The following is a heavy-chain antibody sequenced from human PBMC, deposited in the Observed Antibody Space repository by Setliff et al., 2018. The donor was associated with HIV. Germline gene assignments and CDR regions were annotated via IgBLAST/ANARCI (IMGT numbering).Heavy chain of an antibody. J-gene: IGHJ4*02. Sequence: SETLSLTCRLSGDSIVFDDSTRSYHCSWIRQPPGKGLEWIGSTPYRGRTNYNPSLRSRVTISTDTSKNQFSLNVRSVTAADTAVYFCAKSSPSIGYISDCWGQGAPVTVSS. CDR1: GDSIVFDDSTRSYH. V-gene: IGHV4-39*07. CDR3: AKSSPSIGYISDC. D-gene: IGHD5-12*01. CDR2: TPYRGRT.